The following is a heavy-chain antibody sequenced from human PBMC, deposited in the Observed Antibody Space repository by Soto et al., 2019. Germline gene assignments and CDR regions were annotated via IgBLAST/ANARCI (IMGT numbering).Heavy chain of an antibody. J-gene: IGHJ4*02. Sequence: ASVKVSCKASGYTFTSYAMHWVRQAPGQRLEWMGWINAGSGNTKYSQKFQGRVTITRDTSASTAYMELSSLRSEDTAVYYCARAVAVAADFDYWGQGTLVTVSS. CDR1: GYTFTSYA. D-gene: IGHD6-19*01. CDR2: INAGSGNT. V-gene: IGHV1-3*01. CDR3: ARAVAVAADFDY.